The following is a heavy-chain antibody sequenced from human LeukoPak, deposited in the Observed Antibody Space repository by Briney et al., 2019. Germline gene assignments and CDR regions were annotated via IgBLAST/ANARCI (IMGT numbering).Heavy chain of an antibody. Sequence: PGGSLRLSCAASGFTFSSYAMSWVRQAPGKGLEWVSAISGSGGSTYYADSAKGRFTISRDNSKNTLYLQMNSLRAEDTAVYYCAKGRSWYGGEYFDYWGQGTLVTVSS. D-gene: IGHD6-13*01. V-gene: IGHV3-23*01. J-gene: IGHJ4*02. CDR1: GFTFSSYA. CDR3: AKGRSWYGGEYFDY. CDR2: ISGSGGST.